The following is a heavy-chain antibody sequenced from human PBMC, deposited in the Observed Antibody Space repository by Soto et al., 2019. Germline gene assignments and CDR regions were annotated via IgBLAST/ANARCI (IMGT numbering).Heavy chain of an antibody. CDR3: ARAPGDCSSTSCYFDY. V-gene: IGHV3-33*01. CDR1: GFTFSSYG. Sequence: GGSLRLSRAASGFTFSSYGMHWVRQAPGKGLEWVAVIWYDGSNKYYADSVKGRFTISRDNSKNTLYLQMNSLRAEDTAVYYCARAPGDCSSTSCYFDYWGQGTLVTVSS. D-gene: IGHD2-2*01. J-gene: IGHJ4*02. CDR2: IWYDGSNK.